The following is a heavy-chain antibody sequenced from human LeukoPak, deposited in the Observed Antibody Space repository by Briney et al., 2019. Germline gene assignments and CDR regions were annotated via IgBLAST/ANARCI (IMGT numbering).Heavy chain of an antibody. D-gene: IGHD5-24*01. V-gene: IGHV3-30-3*01. Sequence: GGSLRLSCAASGFTFSSYAMHWVRQAPGKGLEWVAVISYDGSNKYYADSVKGRFTISRDNSKNTLYLQMNSLRAEDTAVYYCARDTVEMATISLYYWGQGTVVTVSS. J-gene: IGHJ4*02. CDR3: ARDTVEMATISLYY. CDR2: ISYDGSNK. CDR1: GFTFSSYA.